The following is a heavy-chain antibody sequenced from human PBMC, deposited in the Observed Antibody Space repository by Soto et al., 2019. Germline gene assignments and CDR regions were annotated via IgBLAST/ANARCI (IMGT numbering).Heavy chain of an antibody. D-gene: IGHD3-10*01. V-gene: IGHV1-18*01. CDR1: GYTFTSYG. Sequence: QVQLVQSGAEVKKPGASVKVSCKASGYTFTSYGISWVRQAPGQGLEWMGWISAYNGNTNYAQKLEGRVPMSTDTSTSTAYLERRSPRSDAAAVYYCARDYYYGSGPGYWGQGTRVTVSS. CDR3: ARDYYYGSGPGY. J-gene: IGHJ4*02. CDR2: ISAYNGNT.